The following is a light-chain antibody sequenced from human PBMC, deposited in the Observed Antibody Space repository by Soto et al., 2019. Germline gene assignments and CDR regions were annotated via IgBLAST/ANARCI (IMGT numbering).Light chain of an antibody. J-gene: IGLJ3*02. CDR2: KVS. Sequence: QSALTQPASVSGSPGQSITISCTGTSGDIGSYNRVSWYQQHPGKAPKLLIFKVSNRPSGISGRFSGSKSGNTASLTISGLQAEDEADYYCMSFIDSTSTHWVLGGGTKLTVL. V-gene: IGLV2-14*03. CDR3: MSFIDSTSTHWV. CDR1: SGDIGSYNR.